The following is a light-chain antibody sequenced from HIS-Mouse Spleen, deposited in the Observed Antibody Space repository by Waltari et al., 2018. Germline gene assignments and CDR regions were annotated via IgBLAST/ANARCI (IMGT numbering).Light chain of an antibody. CDR3: QVWDSSSDHVV. J-gene: IGLJ2*01. Sequence: SYVLTQPPSVSVAPGKTARITCGGNNIGSKSVHWYQQKPGQAPVLVVYDDGDRPSGIPERFSRSTSGNTATLTISRVEAGDEADYYCQVWDSSSDHVVFGGGTKLTVL. V-gene: IGLV3-21*03. CDR2: DDG. CDR1: NIGSKS.